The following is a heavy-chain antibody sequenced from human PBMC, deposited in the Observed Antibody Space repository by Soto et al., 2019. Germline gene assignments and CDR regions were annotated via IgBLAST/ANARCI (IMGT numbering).Heavy chain of an antibody. Sequence: ASVKVSCKASGYTFTSYGISWVRQAPGQGLEWMGWISAYNGNTNYAQKLQGRVTMTTDTSTSTAYMELRSLRSDDTAVYYCARRYYDFWSGYSNWFDPWGQGTLVTVS. CDR3: ARRYYDFWSGYSNWFDP. V-gene: IGHV1-18*01. J-gene: IGHJ5*02. CDR1: GYTFTSYG. D-gene: IGHD3-3*01. CDR2: ISAYNGNT.